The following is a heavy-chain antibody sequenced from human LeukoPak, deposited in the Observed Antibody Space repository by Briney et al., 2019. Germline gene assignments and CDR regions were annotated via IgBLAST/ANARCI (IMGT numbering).Heavy chain of an antibody. CDR3: AKLAGIAVAPFDY. D-gene: IGHD6-19*01. CDR2: IRYDGSNK. Sequence: GGSLRLSCAASGFTFSSYSMHWVRQAPGKGLEWVAFIRYDGSNKYYADSVKGRFTISRDNSKNTLYLQMNSLRAEDTAVYYCAKLAGIAVAPFDYWGQGTLVTVSS. V-gene: IGHV3-30*02. J-gene: IGHJ4*02. CDR1: GFTFSSYS.